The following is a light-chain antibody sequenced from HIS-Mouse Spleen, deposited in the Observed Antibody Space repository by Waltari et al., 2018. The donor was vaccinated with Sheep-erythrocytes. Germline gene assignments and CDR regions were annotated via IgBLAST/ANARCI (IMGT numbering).Light chain of an antibody. V-gene: IGKV1-9*01. CDR3: QQLNSYPHT. J-gene: IGKJ2*01. CDR1: QGISSY. Sequence: DIQLTQSPSFLSASVGDRVTITCRASQGISSYLAWYQQKPGKAPKLLIYAASTLQSGVPSRFSGSGSGTEFTLTISSLQPEDFATYYCQQLNSYPHTFGQETKLEIK. CDR2: AAS.